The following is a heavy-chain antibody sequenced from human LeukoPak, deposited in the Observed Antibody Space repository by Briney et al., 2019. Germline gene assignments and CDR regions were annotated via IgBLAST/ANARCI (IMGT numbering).Heavy chain of an antibody. J-gene: IGHJ4*02. CDR1: GFSLSTSGVG. CDR2: IYWDDDK. CDR3: AHSFRHSTSWYDKIPFDY. D-gene: IGHD6-13*01. Sequence: KESGPTLVKPTQTLTLTCTFSGFSLSTSGVGVGWIRQPPGKALEWLALIYWDDDKRYIPSLKSRLTITKDTSKNQVVLTMTNMDPVDTATYYCAHSFRHSTSWYDKIPFDYWGQGTLVTVSS. V-gene: IGHV2-5*02.